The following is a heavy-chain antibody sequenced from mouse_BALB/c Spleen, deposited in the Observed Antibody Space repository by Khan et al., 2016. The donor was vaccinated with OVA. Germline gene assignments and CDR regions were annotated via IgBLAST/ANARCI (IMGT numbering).Heavy chain of an antibody. Sequence: DLVKPGASVKLSCKASGYTFTSYWINWIKQRPGQGLEWIGRIAPGSGSTYYNEMFKGKATLTVDTSSSTAYIQLSSLSSEDSAVYFCAISNYYGSSLYAMDYWGQGTSVTVSS. J-gene: IGHJ4*01. CDR1: GYTFTSYW. V-gene: IGHV1S41*01. CDR2: IAPGSGST. CDR3: AISNYYGSSLYAMDY. D-gene: IGHD1-1*01.